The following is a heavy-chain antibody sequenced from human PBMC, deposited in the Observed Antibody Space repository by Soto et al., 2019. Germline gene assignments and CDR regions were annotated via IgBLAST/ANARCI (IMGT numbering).Heavy chain of an antibody. CDR3: ARDFTDSSGPTLGMGV. CDR2: IYYSGST. D-gene: IGHD6-19*01. V-gene: IGHV4-31*03. Sequence: SEPQSLTCTVSCGSISSGGYYWSWIRQHPGKGLEWIGYIYYSGSTYYNPSLKSRVTISVDTSKDQFSLKLSSVTAADTAVYYCARDFTDSSGPTLGMGVWGQGTTVTVSS. J-gene: IGHJ6*02. CDR1: CGSISSGGYY.